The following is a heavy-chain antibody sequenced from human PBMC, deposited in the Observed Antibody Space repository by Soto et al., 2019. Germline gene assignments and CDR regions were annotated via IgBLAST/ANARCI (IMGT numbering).Heavy chain of an antibody. Sequence: KPSETLSLTCTVSGGSISSGDYYWSWIRQPPGKGLEWIGYIYYSGSTYYNPSLKSRVTISVDTSKNQFSLKLSSVTAADTAVYYCARDVFPIAGPVGGEYGMDVWGQGTTVTVSS. V-gene: IGHV4-30-4*01. CDR2: IYYSGST. J-gene: IGHJ6*02. CDR3: ARDVFPIAGPVGGEYGMDV. D-gene: IGHD6-13*01. CDR1: GGSISSGDYY.